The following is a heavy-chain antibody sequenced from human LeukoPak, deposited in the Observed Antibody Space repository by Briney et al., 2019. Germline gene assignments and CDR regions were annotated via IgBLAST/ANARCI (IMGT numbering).Heavy chain of an antibody. CDR2: ICKSGGST. D-gene: IGHD3-22*01. Sequence: GGSLRLSCGASGFTFSSYAMSWVRQAPGRGLEWVSAICKSGGSTFYADSVRGRFTISRDNSKNTLYLQMNSLRAEDTAVYYCARAYYYDSSGFLSPDTFDIWGQGTMVTVSS. J-gene: IGHJ3*02. CDR3: ARAYYYDSSGFLSPDTFDI. CDR1: GFTFSSYA. V-gene: IGHV3-23*01.